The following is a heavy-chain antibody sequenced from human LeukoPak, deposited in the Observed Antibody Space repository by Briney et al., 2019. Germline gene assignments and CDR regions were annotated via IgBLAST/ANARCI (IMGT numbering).Heavy chain of an antibody. Sequence: AETLSLTCTVSGGSVSSGRYYWSWLRQPAGKGLEWIGYIYSSGSTNYNPSLNSRVTISLDTSNHQFSLKLSSVTAADTAVYYCARADYSNYGDAFDIWGQGTMVTVSS. CDR3: ARADYSNYGDAFDI. CDR2: IYSSGST. J-gene: IGHJ3*02. V-gene: IGHV4-61*01. D-gene: IGHD4-11*01. CDR1: GGSVSSGRYY.